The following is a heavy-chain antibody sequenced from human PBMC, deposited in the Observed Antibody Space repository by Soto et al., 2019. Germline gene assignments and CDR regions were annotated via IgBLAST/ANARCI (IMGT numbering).Heavy chain of an antibody. J-gene: IGHJ4*02. Sequence: QVQLLQSGAEVKKPGASVKVSCKASGYTFTSYGLSWVRQAPGQGLEWMGRISAYNYNTKSAQKLQGRVTMTTDTSTSTAYMELRSLRSDDTAVYYCARDLAVGLVDYWGQGTLVTVSS. V-gene: IGHV1-18*01. CDR1: GYTFTSYG. CDR2: ISAYNYNT. CDR3: ARDLAVGLVDY. D-gene: IGHD6-19*01.